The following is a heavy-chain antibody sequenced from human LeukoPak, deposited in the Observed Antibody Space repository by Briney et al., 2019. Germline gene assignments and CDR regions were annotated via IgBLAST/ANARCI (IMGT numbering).Heavy chain of an antibody. CDR3: ARQVTDTAMAAFDY. J-gene: IGHJ4*02. V-gene: IGHV4-39*01. CDR2: IYYSGST. D-gene: IGHD5-18*01. Sequence: PSETLSLTCTVSGGSISSSSYYWGWIRQPPGKGLEWIGSIYYSGSTYYNPSLKSRVTISVDTSKNQFSLKLSSVTAADTAVYYCARQVTDTAMAAFDYWGQGTLVTVSS. CDR1: GGSISSSSYY.